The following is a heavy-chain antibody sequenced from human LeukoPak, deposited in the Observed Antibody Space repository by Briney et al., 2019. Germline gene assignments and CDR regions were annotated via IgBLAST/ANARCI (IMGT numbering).Heavy chain of an antibody. CDR1: GGTFSSYA. CDR2: IIPIFGTA. Sequence: GSSVKVSCKASGGTFSSYAVSWVRQAPGQGLEWMGRIIPIFGTANYAQKFQGRVTITTDESTSTAYMELSSLRSEGTAVYYCASIGGYSYGDEGNYFDYWGQGTLVTVSS. CDR3: ASIGGYSYGDEGNYFDY. D-gene: IGHD5-18*01. V-gene: IGHV1-69*05. J-gene: IGHJ4*02.